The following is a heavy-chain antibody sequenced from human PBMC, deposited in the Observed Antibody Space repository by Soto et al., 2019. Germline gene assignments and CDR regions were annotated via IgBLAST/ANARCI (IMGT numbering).Heavy chain of an antibody. CDR1: VGSVTSGNYY. J-gene: IGHJ4*02. CDR3: ARGPVVIRFVDY. CDR2: IYYSGST. V-gene: IGHV4-61*01. D-gene: IGHD2-21*01. Sequence: SETLSLTCTVSVGSVTSGNYYWSWIRQPPGKGLEWIGHIYYSGSTNYNPSLKSRVTISVEASKTQFSLKLRSVTAADTAIYYCARGPVVIRFVDYWGQGTLVTVSS.